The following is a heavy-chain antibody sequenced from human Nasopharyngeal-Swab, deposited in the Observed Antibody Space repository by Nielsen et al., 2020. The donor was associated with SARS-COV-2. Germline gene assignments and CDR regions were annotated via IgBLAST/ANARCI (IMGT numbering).Heavy chain of an antibody. CDR1: GYTFSIYY. Sequence: ASVKVSCKASGYTFSIYYMHWVRQATAQGLDWMGLINPCGGQTTYAQKFPGRVTITRDTSTSTVYMELSSLRSEDTAVYYCARDLDPATAGALDIWGQGTMVTVSS. D-gene: IGHD2-2*01. J-gene: IGHJ3*02. CDR2: INPCGGQT. V-gene: IGHV1-46*01. CDR3: ARDLDPATAGALDI.